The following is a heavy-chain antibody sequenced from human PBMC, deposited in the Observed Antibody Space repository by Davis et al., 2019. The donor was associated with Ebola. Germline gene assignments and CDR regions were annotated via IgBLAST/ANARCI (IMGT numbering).Heavy chain of an antibody. D-gene: IGHD6-6*01. Sequence: SVKVSCKASGGTFSSYAISWVRQAPGQGLEWMGGIIPIFGTANYAQKFQGRVTITADESTSTAYMELSSLRSEDTAVYYCAREARQLTYPGYYYYYYYMDVWGKGTTVTVSS. V-gene: IGHV1-69*13. CDR2: IIPIFGTA. J-gene: IGHJ6*03. CDR3: AREARQLTYPGYYYYYYYMDV. CDR1: GGTFSSYA.